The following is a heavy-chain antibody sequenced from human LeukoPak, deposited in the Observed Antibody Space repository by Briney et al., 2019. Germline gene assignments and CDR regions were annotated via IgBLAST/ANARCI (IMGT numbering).Heavy chain of an antibody. J-gene: IGHJ6*03. CDR1: GGTFSSYA. V-gene: IGHV1-69*04. CDR3: ARDRSGSNYYYMDV. Sequence: ASXKVSCKASGGTFSSYAISWVRQAPGQGLEWMGRIIPILGIANYAQKFQGRVTITADKSTSTAYMELSSLRSEDTAVYYCARDRSGSNYYYMDVWGKGTTVTVSS. D-gene: IGHD6-6*01. CDR2: IIPILGIA.